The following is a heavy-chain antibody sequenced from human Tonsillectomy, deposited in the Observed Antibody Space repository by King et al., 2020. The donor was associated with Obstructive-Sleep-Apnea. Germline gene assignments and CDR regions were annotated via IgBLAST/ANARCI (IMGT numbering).Heavy chain of an antibody. CDR3: VRSVIFGIIIAGHRWFDP. D-gene: IGHD3/OR15-3a*01. Sequence: VQLQESGPGLVKPSQTLSLTCTVSGGSISSGGFYWNWIRQHPGKGLEWIGYIYYSGSTYYNPSLKGRVIISIDTSKNQFSLNLTSVTAADTAVYYCVRSVIFGIIIAGHRWFDPWGQGTLVTVSS. CDR2: IYYSGST. V-gene: IGHV4-31*03. J-gene: IGHJ5*02. CDR1: GGSISSGGFY.